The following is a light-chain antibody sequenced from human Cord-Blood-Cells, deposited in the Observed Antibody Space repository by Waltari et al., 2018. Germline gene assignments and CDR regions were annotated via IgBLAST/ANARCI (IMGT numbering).Light chain of an antibody. CDR2: DVS. CDR3: SSYTSSSTFVV. CDR1: SSDVGGYNY. V-gene: IGLV2-14*01. J-gene: IGLJ2*01. Sequence: QSALTQPAYVSGSPGQSITISCPGPSSDVGGYNYVSWYQQHPGKAPKLMIYDVSNRPSGVSNRFSGSKSGNTASLTISGLQAEDEADYYCSSYTSSSTFVVFGGGTKLTVL.